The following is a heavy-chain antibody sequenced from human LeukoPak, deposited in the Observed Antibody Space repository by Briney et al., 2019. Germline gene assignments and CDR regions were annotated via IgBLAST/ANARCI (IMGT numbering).Heavy chain of an antibody. CDR1: GGTFSSYA. Sequence: ASVKVSCKASGGTFSSYAISWVRQAPGQGLEWMGRIIPILGIANYAQKFQGRVTITADKSTSTAYTELSSLRSEDTAVYYCARDLTRGCGGDCYSFDPWGQGTLVTVSS. V-gene: IGHV1-69*04. CDR3: ARDLTRGCGGDCYSFDP. D-gene: IGHD2-21*02. J-gene: IGHJ5*02. CDR2: IIPILGIA.